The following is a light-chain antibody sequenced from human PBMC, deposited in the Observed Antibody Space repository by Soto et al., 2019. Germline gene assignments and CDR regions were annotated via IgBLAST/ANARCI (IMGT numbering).Light chain of an antibody. CDR3: QQYGSSPRGT. CDR1: QSVSSSY. J-gene: IGKJ1*01. Sequence: DIVLTQSPGTLSLSPGERATLSCRASQSVSSSYLAWYQQKPGQAPRLLIYGASSRATGIPDRFSGSGSGTDFTLTISRLEPEDFAVYYCQQYGSSPRGTFGQGTKVDIK. V-gene: IGKV3-20*01. CDR2: GAS.